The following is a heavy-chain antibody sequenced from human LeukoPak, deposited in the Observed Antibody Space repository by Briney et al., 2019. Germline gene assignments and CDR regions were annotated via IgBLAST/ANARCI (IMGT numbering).Heavy chain of an antibody. CDR1: GYTFTGYY. CDR3: ARVTVYGSGKDKPSDY. Sequence: ASVKVSCKASGYTFTGYYMHWVRQAPGQGLEWMGRINPNSGGTNYAQKFQGRVTMTRDTSISTAYMELSRLRSDDTAVYYCARVTVYGSGKDKPSDYWGQGTLVTVSS. J-gene: IGHJ4*02. D-gene: IGHD3-10*01. V-gene: IGHV1-2*06. CDR2: INPNSGGT.